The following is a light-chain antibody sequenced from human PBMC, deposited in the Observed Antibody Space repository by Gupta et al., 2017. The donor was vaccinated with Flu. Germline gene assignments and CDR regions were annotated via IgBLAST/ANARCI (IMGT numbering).Light chain of an antibody. V-gene: IGLV3-9*01. Sequence: SSALTQPPSVSVALGQTAIITCGGNNIGGKNVHWYQHEPGQAPVLVISRDGSRPSGIPDRFSGSNSGNTATLTISRAQAGDEADYYCQVWDSGSYVFGAGTKVTVL. CDR3: QVWDSGSYV. J-gene: IGLJ1*01. CDR1: NIGGKN. CDR2: RDG.